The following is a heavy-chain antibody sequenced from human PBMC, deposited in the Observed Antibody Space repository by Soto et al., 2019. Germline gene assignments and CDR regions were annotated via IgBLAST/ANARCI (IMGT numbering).Heavy chain of an antibody. CDR2: IYYSGST. J-gene: IGHJ4*02. CDR1: GGSISSSSYY. D-gene: IGHD4-17*01. CDR3: ARSRPTVTTLYYFDY. Sequence: SETLSLTCTVSGGSISSSSYYWGWIRQPPGKGLEWIGSIYYSGSTYYNPSLKSRVTISVDTSKNQFSLKLSSVTAADTAVYYCARSRPTVTTLYYFDYWGQGTLVTVSS. V-gene: IGHV4-39*01.